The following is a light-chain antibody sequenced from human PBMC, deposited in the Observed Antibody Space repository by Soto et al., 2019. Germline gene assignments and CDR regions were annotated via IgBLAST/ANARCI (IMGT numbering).Light chain of an antibody. V-gene: IGKV3-15*01. CDR3: QQYRPEPRT. J-gene: IGKJ1*01. CDR1: QSVYNN. Sequence: EIVMTQSPATLSVSPGERATLSCRASQSVYNNLAWYQQKPGEAPRLLIYGASTRATGIPARFSGSGSGTEFTLTISSLQSEDFAVYFCQQYRPEPRTFGKGSKVDLK. CDR2: GAS.